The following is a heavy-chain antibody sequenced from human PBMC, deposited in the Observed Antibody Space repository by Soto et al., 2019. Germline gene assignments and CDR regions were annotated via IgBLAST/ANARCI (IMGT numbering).Heavy chain of an antibody. J-gene: IGHJ4*02. Sequence: GGSLRLSCAASGFTFSSYSMNWVRQAPGKGLEWVSYISSSSSTIYYADSVKGRFTISRDNAKNSLYLQMNSLRAEDTAVYYCAREWIFGVVNTHLFDYWGQGTLVTVSS. D-gene: IGHD3-3*01. CDR3: AREWIFGVVNTHLFDY. CDR2: ISSSSSTI. CDR1: GFTFSSYS. V-gene: IGHV3-48*01.